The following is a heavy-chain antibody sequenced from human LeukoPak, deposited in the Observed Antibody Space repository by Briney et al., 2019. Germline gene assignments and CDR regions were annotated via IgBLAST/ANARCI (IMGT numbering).Heavy chain of an antibody. J-gene: IGHJ4*02. CDR3: AKGTYDFWSGYYKSPYDY. D-gene: IGHD3-3*01. CDR1: GFTFDDYA. Sequence: GGSLRLSCVASGFTFDDYAMHWVRQAPGKGLEWVSLISGDGGSTYYADSVKGRFTISRDNSKNSLYLQMNSLRTEDTALYYCAKGTYDFWSGYYKSPYDYWGQGTLVTVSS. CDR2: ISGDGGST. V-gene: IGHV3-43*02.